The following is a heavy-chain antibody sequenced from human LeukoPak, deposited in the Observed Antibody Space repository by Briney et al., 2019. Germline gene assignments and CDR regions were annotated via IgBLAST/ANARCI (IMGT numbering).Heavy chain of an antibody. CDR2: IYSGGSST. V-gene: IGHV5-51*01. CDR3: ARQETGYSGSY. D-gene: IGHD1-14*01. J-gene: IGHJ4*02. Sequence: GESLKFSCKGSGYRFTSYWIGWVRQMPGKGLEWLGIIYSGGSSTRYSPSFQGQVTISADKSISTAFLQWTSLKASDTAMYYCARQETGYSGSYWGQGTLVTVSS. CDR1: GYRFTSYW.